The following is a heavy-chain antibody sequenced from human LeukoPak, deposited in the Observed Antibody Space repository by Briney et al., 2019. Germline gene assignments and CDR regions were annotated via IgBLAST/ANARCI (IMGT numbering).Heavy chain of an antibody. CDR2: IYSGGST. CDR3: ARGGYDILTTYFDY. Sequence: PGGSLRLSCAASGFTVSSNYMSWVRQAPGKGLEWVSVIYSGGSTYYADSVKGRFTISRDNSKNTLYLQMNSLRAEDTAVYYCARGGYDILTTYFDYWGQGTLVTVSS. CDR1: GFTVSSNY. D-gene: IGHD3-9*01. V-gene: IGHV3-53*01. J-gene: IGHJ4*02.